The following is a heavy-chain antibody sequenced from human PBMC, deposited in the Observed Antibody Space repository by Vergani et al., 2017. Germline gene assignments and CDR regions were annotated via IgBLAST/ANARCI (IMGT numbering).Heavy chain of an antibody. D-gene: IGHD4-11*01. V-gene: IGHV3-23*03. CDR3: AKGYLDYSNYVPFDI. CDR2: IYSGGSST. J-gene: IGHJ3*02. Sequence: VQLVESGGGLVKPGGSLRLSCAASGFTFSDYYMSWIRQAPGKGLEWVSVIYSGGSSTYYADSVKGRFTISRDNSKNTLYLQMNSLRAEDTAVYYCAKGYLDYSNYVPFDIWGQGTMVTVSS. CDR1: GFTFSDYY.